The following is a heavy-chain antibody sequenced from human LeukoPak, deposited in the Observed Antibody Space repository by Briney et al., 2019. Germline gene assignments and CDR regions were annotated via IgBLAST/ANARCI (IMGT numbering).Heavy chain of an antibody. CDR1: GGSISSYY. V-gene: IGHV4-59*08. CDR3: ARFSPRPQTHYFDY. J-gene: IGHJ4*02. CDR2: IYHSGST. Sequence: PSETLSLTCTVSGGSISSYYWSWIRQPPGKGLEWIGSIYHSGSTYYNPSLKSRVTISVDTSKNQFSLKLSSVTAADTAVYYCARFSPRPQTHYFDYWGQGTLVTASS. D-gene: IGHD1-14*01.